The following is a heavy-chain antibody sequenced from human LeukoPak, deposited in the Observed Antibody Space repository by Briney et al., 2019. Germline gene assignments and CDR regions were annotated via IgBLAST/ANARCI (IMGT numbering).Heavy chain of an antibody. Sequence: ASVKVSCKASGGTFSSNYVSWVRQAPGQGLEWMGIINPSGGIPSYAPNFQGRVTMSGDTSTNTVYMELSSLTSEDTAVYYCARRGSCFGSSCSLDYWGQGTLVTVSS. V-gene: IGHV1-46*01. D-gene: IGHD6-13*01. CDR1: GGTFSSNY. CDR3: ARRGSCFGSSCSLDY. CDR2: INPSGGIP. J-gene: IGHJ4*02.